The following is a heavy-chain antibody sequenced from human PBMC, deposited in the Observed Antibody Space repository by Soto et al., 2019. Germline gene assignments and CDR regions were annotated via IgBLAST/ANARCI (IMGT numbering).Heavy chain of an antibody. V-gene: IGHV4-34*01. J-gene: IGHJ5*02. CDR1: GGSFSGYY. D-gene: IGHD2-15*01. Sequence: SSETLSLTCAVYGGSFSGYYWSWIRQPPGKGLEWIGEINHSGSTNYNPSLKSRVTISVDTSKNQFSLKLSSVTAADTAVYYCARGEVVVAATRLNWFDPWGQGTLVTVSS. CDR2: INHSGST. CDR3: ARGEVVVAATRLNWFDP.